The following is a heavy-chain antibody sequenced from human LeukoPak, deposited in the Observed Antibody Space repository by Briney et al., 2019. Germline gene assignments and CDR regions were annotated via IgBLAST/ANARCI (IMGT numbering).Heavy chain of an antibody. CDR2: IRSKAYGGTT. J-gene: IGHJ4*02. Sequence: GGSLRLSCVASGFTFGDYAMSWFRHAPGKGLEGVGFIRSKAYGGTTEYAAAVKGRFTISRDDSKSIAYVQMNSLKAEDTAVYYCSKGFEYWGQGTLVIVSS. CDR3: SKGFEY. V-gene: IGHV3-49*03. CDR1: GFTFGDYA.